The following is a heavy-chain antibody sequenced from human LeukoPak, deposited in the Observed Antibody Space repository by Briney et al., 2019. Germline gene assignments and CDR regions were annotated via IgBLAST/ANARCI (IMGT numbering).Heavy chain of an antibody. CDR2: ISSSSSTI. Sequence: GGSLRLSCAASGFTFSSYSMNWVRQAPGKGLEWVSYISSSSSTIYYADSVKGRFTISRDNAKNSLYLQMNSLRAEDTAVYYCARDLGDSDYYDSSGYYYFDYWGQGTLVTVSS. V-gene: IGHV3-48*04. CDR1: GFTFSSYS. CDR3: ARDLGDSDYYDSSGYYYFDY. D-gene: IGHD3-22*01. J-gene: IGHJ4*02.